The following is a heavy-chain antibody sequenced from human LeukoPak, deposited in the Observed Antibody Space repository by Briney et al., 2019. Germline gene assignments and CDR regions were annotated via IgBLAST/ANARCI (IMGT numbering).Heavy chain of an antibody. Sequence: PSETLSLTCAVYGGSFSGYYWSWIRQPPGKGLEWIGEINHSGSTNYNPSLKSRVTISVDTSKNQFSLKLSSVTAADTAVYYCARGTYYYGSGSYYNAYYYYYYMDVWGKGTTVTVSS. CDR1: GGSFSGYY. V-gene: IGHV4-34*01. D-gene: IGHD3-10*01. CDR3: ARGTYYYGSGSYYNAYYYYYYMDV. J-gene: IGHJ6*03. CDR2: INHSGST.